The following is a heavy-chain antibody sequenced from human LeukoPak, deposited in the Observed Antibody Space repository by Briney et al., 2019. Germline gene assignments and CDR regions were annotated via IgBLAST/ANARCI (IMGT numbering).Heavy chain of an antibody. J-gene: IGHJ6*03. CDR1: GGSISRYY. Sequence: PSETLSLTCTVSGGSISRYYWSWIRQPPGKGLEWIGYIYYSGSTNYNPSLKSRVTISVDTSKNQFSLKLSSVTAADTAVYYCARGGDHYYYYYYMDVWGKGTTVTVSS. CDR2: IYYSGST. V-gene: IGHV4-59*01. D-gene: IGHD2-21*01. CDR3: ARGGDHYYYYYYMDV.